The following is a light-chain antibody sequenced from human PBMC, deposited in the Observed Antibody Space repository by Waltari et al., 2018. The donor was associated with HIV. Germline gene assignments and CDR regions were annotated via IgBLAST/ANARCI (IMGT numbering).Light chain of an antibody. CDR2: GNK. CDR1: TSNIGADYD. Sequence: QSVLTQPPSVSGAPGHRVTISCTGSTSNIGADYDVHWYQQIPGTAPKLLISGNKNRPSGVPDRFSASKSGTSASLTITGLQAEDEADYFCQSYDITLSASVVFGGGTKLTVL. J-gene: IGLJ2*01. CDR3: QSYDITLSASVV. V-gene: IGLV1-40*01.